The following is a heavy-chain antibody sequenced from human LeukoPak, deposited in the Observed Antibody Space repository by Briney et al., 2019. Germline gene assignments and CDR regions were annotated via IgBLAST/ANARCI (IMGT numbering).Heavy chain of an antibody. CDR1: EFTFSSYA. CDR3: ARELFYGDYSSVPNWFDP. CDR2: ISGSGGST. Sequence: PGGSLRLSCAASEFTFSSYAMSWVRQAPGKGLEWVSAISGSGGSTYYADSVKGRFTISRDNSKNTLYLQMNSLRAEDTAVYYCARELFYGDYSSVPNWFDPWGQGTLVTVSS. J-gene: IGHJ5*02. D-gene: IGHD4-17*01. V-gene: IGHV3-23*01.